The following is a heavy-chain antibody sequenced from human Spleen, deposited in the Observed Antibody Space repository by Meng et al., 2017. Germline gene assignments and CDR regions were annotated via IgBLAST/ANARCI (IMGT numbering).Heavy chain of an antibody. CDR3: ARGNSGYLDH. CDR1: GDSVSTTSAT. Sequence: QVQLQLSGPGVVKPSQTLPLPCAISGDSVSTTSATWNWIRQSPSRGLEWLGRTYYRSKWYSSYAVSVKSRITINPDTSKNQFSLQLISVTPEDAAIYFCARGNSGYLDHWGQGILVTVSS. V-gene: IGHV6-1*01. D-gene: IGHD3-9*01. CDR2: TYYRSKWYS. J-gene: IGHJ4*02.